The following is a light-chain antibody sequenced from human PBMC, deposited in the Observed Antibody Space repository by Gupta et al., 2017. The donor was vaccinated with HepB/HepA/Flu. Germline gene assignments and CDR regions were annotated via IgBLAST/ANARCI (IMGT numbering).Light chain of an antibody. J-gene: IGKJ5*01. Sequence: EIVLTQSPATLSLSPGERATLSCRASQNVGTSLAWYQQKLGQAPRLLIYDASNRATAIPARFSGSGSGTDFTLTFSSLEPEDFAVYYCQQSTNFGQGTRLEIK. CDR2: DAS. CDR3: QQSTN. CDR1: QNVGTS. V-gene: IGKV3-11*01.